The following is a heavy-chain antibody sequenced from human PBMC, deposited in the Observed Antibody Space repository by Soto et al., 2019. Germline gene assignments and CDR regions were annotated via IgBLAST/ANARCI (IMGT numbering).Heavy chain of an antibody. J-gene: IGHJ3*01. CDR3: ARDEDL. CDR1: GNTFPNYA. V-gene: IGHV1-3*01. Sequence: ASVKVSCKTSGNTFPNYALHWVRQAPGQGLEWMGWINVNGNTKYSQKLQGRVTITRDTSASTAYMELSSLRSEDTAVYYCARDEDLWGQGTMVTVSS. CDR2: INVNGNT.